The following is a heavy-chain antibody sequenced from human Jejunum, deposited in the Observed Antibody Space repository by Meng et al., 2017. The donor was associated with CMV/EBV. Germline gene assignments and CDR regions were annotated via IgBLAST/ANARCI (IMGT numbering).Heavy chain of an antibody. CDR3: ARGRNKAYFDL. Sequence: AGSGFTFSSYAMDWVRQAPGKGLEWISYISSSGGTMYYADSVKGRFTISRDNAKNSLYLQMNSLSAEDTAVYYCARGRNKAYFDLWGRGTRVTVSS. D-gene: IGHD1/OR15-1a*01. CDR1: GFTFSSYA. CDR2: ISSSGGTM. J-gene: IGHJ2*01. V-gene: IGHV3-48*03.